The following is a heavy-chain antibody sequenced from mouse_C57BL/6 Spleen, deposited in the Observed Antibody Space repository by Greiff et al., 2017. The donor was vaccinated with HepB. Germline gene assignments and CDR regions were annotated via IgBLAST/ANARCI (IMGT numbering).Heavy chain of an antibody. J-gene: IGHJ3*01. CDR1: GYTFTDYE. V-gene: IGHV1-15*01. CDR2: IDPETGGT. Sequence: VKVVESGAELVRPGASVTLSCKASGYTFTDYEMHWVKQTPVHGLEWIGAIDPETGGTAYNQKFKGKAILTADKSSSTAYMELRSLTSEDSAVYYCTRSGDGYYGYWFAYWGQGTLVTVSA. D-gene: IGHD2-3*01. CDR3: TRSGDGYYGYWFAY.